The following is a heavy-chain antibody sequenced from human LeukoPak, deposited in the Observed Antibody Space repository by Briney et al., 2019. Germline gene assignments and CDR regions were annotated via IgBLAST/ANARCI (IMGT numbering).Heavy chain of an antibody. CDR2: VYTSGNT. Sequence: PSETLSLTCTVSGGSISSYYWSWIRQPAGKGLEWIGCVYTSGNTEYTPSLKSRVIISIDTSKNQFSLKLTSVTAADTAVYYCARTDPYGAGNPWGQGTLVTVSS. CDR3: ARTDPYGAGNP. CDR1: GGSISSYY. D-gene: IGHD3-10*01. J-gene: IGHJ5*02. V-gene: IGHV4-4*07.